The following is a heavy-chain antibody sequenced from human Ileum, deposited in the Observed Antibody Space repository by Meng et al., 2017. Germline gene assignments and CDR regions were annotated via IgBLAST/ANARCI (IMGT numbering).Heavy chain of an antibody. CDR3: ARSSLGWPFLPFDY. CDR1: GGTFSSYT. CDR2: IIPILGIA. V-gene: IGHV1-69*02. D-gene: IGHD3-3*01. J-gene: IGHJ4*02. Sequence: QVQLVQSGAEVKKPGSPVKVPCKASGGTFSSYTISWVRQAPGQGLEWIGRIIPILGIANYAQKFQGRVTITADKSTSTAYMELSSLRSEDTAVYYCARSSLGWPFLPFDYWGQGTLVTVSS.